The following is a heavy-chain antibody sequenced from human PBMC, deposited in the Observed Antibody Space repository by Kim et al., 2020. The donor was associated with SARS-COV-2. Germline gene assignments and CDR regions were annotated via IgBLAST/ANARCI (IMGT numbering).Heavy chain of an antibody. J-gene: IGHJ2*01. Sequence: GGSLRLSCAASGFTFSTYSLNWVRQAPGKGLEWVSSICSSSTYIYYADSMKGRFTVSRDNAKNSLFLQMNSLRAEDTAVYYCARARVATIEINWSFDLWGRGTLVTVSS. CDR1: GFTFSTYS. CDR2: ICSSSTYI. CDR3: ARARVATIEINWSFDL. D-gene: IGHD5-12*01. V-gene: IGHV3-21*01.